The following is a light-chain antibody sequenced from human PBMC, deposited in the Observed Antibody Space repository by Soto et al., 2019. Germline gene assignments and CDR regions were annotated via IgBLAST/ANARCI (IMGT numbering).Light chain of an antibody. V-gene: IGKV3-20*01. CDR2: GAS. J-gene: IGKJ3*01. CDR3: QQYDSSPPSFT. Sequence: EIVLTQSPGTLSLSPGERATLSCRASQSVSGSSLAWYQQKPGQAPRLLIYGASSRATGIPDRFSGSGSGTDLTLTINRLEPEALAVYYCQQYDSSPPSFTFGPGTKVDIK. CDR1: QSVSGSS.